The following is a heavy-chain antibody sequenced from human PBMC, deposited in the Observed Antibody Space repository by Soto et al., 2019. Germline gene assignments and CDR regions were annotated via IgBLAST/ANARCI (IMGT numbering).Heavy chain of an antibody. CDR2: IYYSGST. Sequence: QVQLQESGPGLVKPSQTLSLTCTVSGGSISSGGYYWSWIRQHPGEGLEWIGYIYYSGSTHYNPSLKSRVTISVDTSKNQFSLKLSSVTAADTAVYYCARTEITCVGGDCLVPIDYWGQGTLVTVSS. D-gene: IGHD2-21*02. V-gene: IGHV4-31*03. CDR3: ARTEITCVGGDCLVPIDY. CDR1: GGSISSGGYY. J-gene: IGHJ4*02.